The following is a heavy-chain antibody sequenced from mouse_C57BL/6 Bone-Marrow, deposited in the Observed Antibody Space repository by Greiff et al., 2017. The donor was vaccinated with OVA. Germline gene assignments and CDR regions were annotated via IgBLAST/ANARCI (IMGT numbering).Heavy chain of an antibody. V-gene: IGHV1-50*01. CDR3: ARWGCYSNYLYYFDY. D-gene: IGHD2-5*01. CDR1: GYTFTSYW. Sequence: QVQLQQSGAELVKPGASVKLSCKASGYTFTSYWMPWVKQRPGQGLEWIGEIDPSDSYTNYNQKFKGKATLTVDTSSSTAYMQLSSLTSEDSAVYYCARWGCYSNYLYYFDYWGQGTTLTVSS. CDR2: IDPSDSYT. J-gene: IGHJ2*01.